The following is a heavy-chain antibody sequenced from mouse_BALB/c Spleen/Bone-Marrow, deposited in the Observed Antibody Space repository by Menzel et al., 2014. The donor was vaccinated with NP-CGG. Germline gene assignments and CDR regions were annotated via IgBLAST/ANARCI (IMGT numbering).Heavy chain of an antibody. Sequence: LQQPGSELVRPGPSVKLSCKASGYTFTSYWMHWVKQRPGQGLEWIGNNYPGSGSTNYDEKFKSKATLTVDTSSSTAYMQLSSLTSEDSAVYFCTREDRDWYFDVWGAGTTVTVSS. J-gene: IGHJ1*01. CDR2: NYPGSGST. CDR1: GYTFTSYW. V-gene: IGHV1S22*01. CDR3: TREDRDWYFDV.